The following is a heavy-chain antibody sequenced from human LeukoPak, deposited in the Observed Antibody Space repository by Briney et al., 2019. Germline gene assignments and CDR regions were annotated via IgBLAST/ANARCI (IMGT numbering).Heavy chain of an antibody. CDR3: ARKDGAY. D-gene: IGHD3-10*01. CDR1: GTSLSPFH. Sequence: PSDTLSLTCTVSGTSLSPFHCTWFRQPAGPLLEWIGFIYFTGSATLNPSLRRPVPMAVDLAKNQLFLKLASMTAADTAMYYYARKDGAYGSQGTRVCVS. CDR2: IYFTGSA. J-gene: IGHJ4*02. V-gene: IGHV4-4*07.